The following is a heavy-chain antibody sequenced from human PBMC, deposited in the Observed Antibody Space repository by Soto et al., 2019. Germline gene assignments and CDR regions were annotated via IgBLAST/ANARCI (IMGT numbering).Heavy chain of an antibody. D-gene: IGHD5-18*01. V-gene: IGHV1-18*01. J-gene: IGHJ4*02. CDR1: GYTFTSYG. CDR3: ARDNGYESDY. Sequence: QVQLVQSGAEVKKHGASVKVSCKASGYTFTSYGISWVRQAPGQGRELMGWISAYNGNTNYAQELLGRVTMTTDTSTSNAYMELRSLRSDDTAVYYCARDNGYESDYWGQGTLVTVSS. CDR2: ISAYNGNT.